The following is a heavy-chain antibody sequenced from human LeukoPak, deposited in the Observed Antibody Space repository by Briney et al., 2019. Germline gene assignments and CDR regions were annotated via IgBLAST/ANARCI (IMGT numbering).Heavy chain of an antibody. CDR1: GFTFSSYS. Sequence: GGSLRLSCAASGFTFSSYSMSWVRQAPGKGLEWVSAISGSGVSTYYADSVKGRFTISRDNSKNTLYLQMNSLRAEDTAVYYCAKVRYYDSSGLPYDYWGQGTLVTVSS. J-gene: IGHJ4*02. CDR3: AKVRYYDSSGLPYDY. CDR2: ISGSGVST. V-gene: IGHV3-23*01. D-gene: IGHD3-22*01.